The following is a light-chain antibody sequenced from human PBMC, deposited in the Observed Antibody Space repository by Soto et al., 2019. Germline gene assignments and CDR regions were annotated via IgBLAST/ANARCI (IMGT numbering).Light chain of an antibody. CDR3: QQHINWPLT. Sequence: EIVMTQSPATLSVSPGERATLSCRASQSVSSNLAWYQQKPGQAPRLLIYGASTRATGIPARFSGSGSGADFTLTISSLEPGDFALYYCQQHINWPLTFGGGTKV. CDR2: GAS. J-gene: IGKJ4*01. V-gene: IGKV3-15*01. CDR1: QSVSSN.